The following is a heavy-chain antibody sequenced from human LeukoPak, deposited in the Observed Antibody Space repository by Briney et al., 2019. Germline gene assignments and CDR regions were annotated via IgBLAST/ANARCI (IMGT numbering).Heavy chain of an antibody. D-gene: IGHD4-17*01. CDR2: IYSGGST. Sequence: GGSLRLSCAASGFTVSSNYMSWVRQAPGKGLKWVSVIYSGGSTYYADSVKGRFTISRDNSKNTLYLQMNSLRAGDTAVYYCARAPYGDLTRYYYYYMDVWGKGTTVTVSS. CDR1: GFTVSSNY. J-gene: IGHJ6*03. CDR3: ARAPYGDLTRYYYYYMDV. V-gene: IGHV3-53*01.